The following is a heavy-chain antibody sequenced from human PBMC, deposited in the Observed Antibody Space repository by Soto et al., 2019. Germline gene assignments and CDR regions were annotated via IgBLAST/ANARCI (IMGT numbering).Heavy chain of an antibody. CDR3: AKSYSSNWYDYFNY. J-gene: IGHJ4*02. CDR2: ISGSGGNT. Sequence: QLLESGGGLVQPGGSLRLSCAASEFTFTTDAMSWVRQAPGKGLEWVSAISGSGGNTYYADSVKGRFTISRDTSKNTLYLQMNSLRAEDTALYYCAKSYSSNWYDYFNYWGQGTLFTVSS. CDR1: EFTFTTDA. V-gene: IGHV3-23*01. D-gene: IGHD6-13*01.